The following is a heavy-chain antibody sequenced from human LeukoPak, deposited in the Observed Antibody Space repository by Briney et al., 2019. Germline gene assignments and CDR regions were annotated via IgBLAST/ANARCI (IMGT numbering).Heavy chain of an antibody. V-gene: IGHV1-8*01. CDR2: MSPANGDA. CDR1: GYTFTTYD. D-gene: IGHD6-25*01. Sequence: GASVTASCKASGYTFTTYDIIWVRQATGQGLEWMGWMSPANGDAGYAQDFQGRVTMTRDSATSTAYMELSSLRSEDTAVYYCARGAAPQYYFYMDVWGKGTTVTVSS. CDR3: ARGAAPQYYFYMDV. J-gene: IGHJ6*03.